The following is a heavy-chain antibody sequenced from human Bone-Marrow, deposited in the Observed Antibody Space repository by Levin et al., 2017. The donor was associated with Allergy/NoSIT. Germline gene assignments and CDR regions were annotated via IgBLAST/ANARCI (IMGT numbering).Heavy chain of an antibody. Sequence: SETLSLTCSVSGASITSGDHYWSWIRQSPGKGLEWIGYIYYSGSTYYNPSPMTRITISLDPSKNHFSLKLRSVTVADTAVYYCASLSYYYGAGTHPDEDYWGQGALVIVSS. D-gene: IGHD3-10*01. V-gene: IGHV4-30-4*01. CDR1: GASITSGDHY. J-gene: IGHJ4*02. CDR3: ASLSYYYGAGTHPDEDY. CDR2: IYYSGST.